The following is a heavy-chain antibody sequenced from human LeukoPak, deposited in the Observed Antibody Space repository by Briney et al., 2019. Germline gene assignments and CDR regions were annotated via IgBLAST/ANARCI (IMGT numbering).Heavy chain of an antibody. CDR1: GFTFSSYA. CDR2: ISGSGGST. J-gene: IGHJ4*02. Sequence: GASLRLSCAASGFTFSSYAMSWVRQAPGKGLEWVSAISGSGGSTYYADSVKGRFTISRDNSKNTLYLQMNSLRAEDTAVYYCAKDRRFLEWLAGYYFDYWGQGTLVTVSS. V-gene: IGHV3-23*01. CDR3: AKDRRFLEWLAGYYFDY. D-gene: IGHD3-3*01.